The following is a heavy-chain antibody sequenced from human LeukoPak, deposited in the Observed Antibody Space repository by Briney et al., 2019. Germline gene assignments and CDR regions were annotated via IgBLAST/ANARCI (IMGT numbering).Heavy chain of an antibody. V-gene: IGHV1-69*05. Sequence: ASVKVSCKASGGTFSSYAISWVRQAPGQGLEWMGGIIPIFGTANYAQKFQGRVTITTDGSTSTAYMELSRLRSDDTAVYYCARDYRGVVTYMDVWGKGTTVTVSS. CDR3: ARDYRGVVTYMDV. J-gene: IGHJ6*03. CDR1: GGTFSSYA. D-gene: IGHD2-21*02. CDR2: IIPIFGTA.